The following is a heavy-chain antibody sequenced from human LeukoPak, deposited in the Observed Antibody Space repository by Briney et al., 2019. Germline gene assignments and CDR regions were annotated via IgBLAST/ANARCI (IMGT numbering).Heavy chain of an antibody. Sequence: GGSLRLSSAASGFTFSSYSMNWVRQAPGKGLEWVSSISSSSYIYYADSVKGRFTISRDNAKNSLYLQMNSLRAEDTAVYYCARDVLYSGSYYDGSSADYWGQGTLVTVSS. V-gene: IGHV3-21*01. D-gene: IGHD1-26*01. CDR1: GFTFSSYS. J-gene: IGHJ4*02. CDR2: ISSSSYI. CDR3: ARDVLYSGSYYDGSSADY.